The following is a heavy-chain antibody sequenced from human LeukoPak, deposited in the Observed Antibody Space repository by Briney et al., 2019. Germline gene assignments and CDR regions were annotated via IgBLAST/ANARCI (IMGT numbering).Heavy chain of an antibody. CDR2: IHSSRPIT. J-gene: IGHJ4*02. CDR3: VREAPDPFDY. CDR1: GFTFSTYE. V-gene: IGHV3-48*03. Sequence: HSGGSLRLSCAASGFTFSTYEMNWVRQAPGKGLEWISYIHSSRPITHYADSVKGRFTISRDNAKNSLYLQMNSLRAEDTAVYYCVREAPDPFDYWGQGTLVTVSS.